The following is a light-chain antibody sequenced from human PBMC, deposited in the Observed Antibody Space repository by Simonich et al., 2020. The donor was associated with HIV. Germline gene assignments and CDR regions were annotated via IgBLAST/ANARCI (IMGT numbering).Light chain of an antibody. CDR1: SSGVGSYNL. CDR2: EGS. J-gene: IGLJ3*02. CDR3: CSYAGSSTLGV. Sequence: QSALTQPAPVSGSPGQSITISCTGTSSGVGSYNLVSWYQHHPGKAPKLMIYEGSKRPAGVSNRFSGSKSGNTASRTISGLQAEDEADYYCCSYAGSSTLGVFGGGTKLTVL. V-gene: IGLV2-23*01.